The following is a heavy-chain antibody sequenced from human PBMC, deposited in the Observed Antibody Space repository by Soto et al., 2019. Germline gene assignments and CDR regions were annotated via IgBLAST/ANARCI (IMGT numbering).Heavy chain of an antibody. CDR2: MNPTNGNT. CDR3: AKGPRNWGVDY. D-gene: IGHD7-27*01. V-gene: IGHV1-8*01. J-gene: IGHJ4*02. Sequence: LQATGQGLEWMGWMNPTNGNTGYAQNFQGRVTMTRSTSITTAYMELSSLRSEDTAVYYRAKGPRNWGVDYWGQGTLVTVSS.